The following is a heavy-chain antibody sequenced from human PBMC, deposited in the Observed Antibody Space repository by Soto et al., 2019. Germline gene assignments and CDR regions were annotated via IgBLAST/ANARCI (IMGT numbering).Heavy chain of an antibody. CDR1: GGSISSGGYS. D-gene: IGHD3-22*01. CDR3: ARCCYYDSSGYYYPNWFDP. V-gene: IGHV4-30-2*01. CDR2: IYHSGNT. J-gene: IGHJ5*02. Sequence: QLQLQESGSGLVKPSQTLSLTCAVSGGSISSGGYSWSWVRQPPGKGLEWIGYIYHSGNTYYNPSLKSRVTISVGRSKNQFSLKLSPVTAADTAVYYCARCCYYDSSGYYYPNWFDPWGQGTLVTVSS.